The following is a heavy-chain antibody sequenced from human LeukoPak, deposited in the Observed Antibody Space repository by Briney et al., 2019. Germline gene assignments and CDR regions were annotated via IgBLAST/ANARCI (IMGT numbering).Heavy chain of an antibody. CDR1: GFSFSTYV. CDR2: IRHDDRGK. CDR3: AKCLPLFSSASDYMDV. J-gene: IGHJ6*03. D-gene: IGHD6-6*01. V-gene: IGHV3-30*02. Sequence: GRSLRLSCAASGFSFSTYVMHWVRQAPGKGLEWVAFIRHDDRGKYYADSVKGRFIISRDNSKSTVSLQMTSLRLDDTAVYYCAKCLPLFSSASDYMDVWGTGTTVIVSS.